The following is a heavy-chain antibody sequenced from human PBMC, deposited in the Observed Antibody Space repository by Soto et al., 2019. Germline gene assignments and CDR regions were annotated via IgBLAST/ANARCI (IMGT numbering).Heavy chain of an antibody. CDR3: ARELYDYDWGSYLPIDY. Sequence: QVPLVQSGAEVKKPGASVKVSCKASGYTFTSYAMHWVRQAPGQRLEWMGWINAGNGNTKYSQKFQGRVTITRDTSASTAYMELSSLRSEDTAVYYCARELYDYDWGSYLPIDYWGQGTLVTVSS. J-gene: IGHJ4*02. CDR1: GYTFTSYA. D-gene: IGHD3-16*02. V-gene: IGHV1-3*01. CDR2: INAGNGNT.